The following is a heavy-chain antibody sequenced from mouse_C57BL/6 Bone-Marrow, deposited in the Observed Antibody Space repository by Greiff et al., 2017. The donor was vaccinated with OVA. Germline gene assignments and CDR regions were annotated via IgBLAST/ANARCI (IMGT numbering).Heavy chain of an antibody. V-gene: IGHV1-81*01. CDR1: GYTFTSYG. J-gene: IGHJ4*01. CDR3: ARGTQATGMDY. D-gene: IGHD3-2*02. Sequence: QVQLQQSGAELARPGASVKLSCKASGYTFTSYGLSWVKQRTGQGLEWIGEIYPRSGNTYYNEKFKGKATLTADKSSSKAYMELRSLTSEDSAVYFCARGTQATGMDYWGQGTSVTVSS. CDR2: IYPRSGNT.